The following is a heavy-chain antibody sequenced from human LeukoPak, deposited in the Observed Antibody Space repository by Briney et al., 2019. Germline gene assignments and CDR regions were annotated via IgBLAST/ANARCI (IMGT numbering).Heavy chain of an antibody. CDR3: ARLLDYGDPGYYGMDV. Sequence: ASVKVSCKASGYTFTSYDINWVRQATGQGLEWMGWMNPNSGNTGYAQKFQGRVTMTRNTSISTAYMELSSLRSEDTAVYYCARLLDYGDPGYYGMDVWGQGTTVTVSS. J-gene: IGHJ6*02. CDR2: MNPNSGNT. D-gene: IGHD4-17*01. CDR1: GYTFTSYD. V-gene: IGHV1-8*01.